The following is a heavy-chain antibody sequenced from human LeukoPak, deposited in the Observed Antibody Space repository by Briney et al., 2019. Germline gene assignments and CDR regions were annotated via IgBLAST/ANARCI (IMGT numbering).Heavy chain of an antibody. V-gene: IGHV1-2*02. J-gene: IGHJ5*02. CDR2: INPNSGCA. Sequence: ASVKVSCKASGYSFTGYYIHWVRQAPAPGREWVGWINPNSGCAKYAQKFQDRVTMTRDTSIHTAYMGLSRLRSDDTAVYYCAKGRVVAGSKSLTCHWLDPWGQGTLVTVSS. CDR1: GYSFTGYY. CDR3: AKGRVVAGSKSLTCHWLDP. D-gene: IGHD6-19*01.